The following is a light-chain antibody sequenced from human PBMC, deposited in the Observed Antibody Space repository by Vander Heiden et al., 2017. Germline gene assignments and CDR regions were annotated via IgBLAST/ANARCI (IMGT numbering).Light chain of an antibody. CDR2: DDS. V-gene: IGLV3-21*02. CDR3: QVWDSASDHPVI. CDR1: NIGSKS. J-gene: IGLJ2*01. Sequence: SYVLTQPPAVSVAPGQTARMTCGGNNIGSKSVHWYQQKPGQAPVLVVYDDSDRPSGIPERFSASNSGNTATLTISRVEAGDEADYYCQVWDSASDHPVIFGGGTKLTVL.